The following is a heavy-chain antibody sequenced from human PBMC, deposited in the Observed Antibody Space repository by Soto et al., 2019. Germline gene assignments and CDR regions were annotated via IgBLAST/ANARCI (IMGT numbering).Heavy chain of an antibody. J-gene: IGHJ6*02. CDR1: GYTFTSFG. CDR3: ARDRSMYYGMDV. V-gene: IGHV1-18*01. CDR2: ISAYNGNT. D-gene: IGHD2-8*01. Sequence: QVQLVQSGGEVKKPGASVKVSCKATGYTFTSFGISWVRQAPGQGLEGMGWISAYNGNTNYAQKLQGRVTMTTDTSTSTADMELRSLTSDDTAVYYCARDRSMYYGMDVWGQGTTGTVSS.